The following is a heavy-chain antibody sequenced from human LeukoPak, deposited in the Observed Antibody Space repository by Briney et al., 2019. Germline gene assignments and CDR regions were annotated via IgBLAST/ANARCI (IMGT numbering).Heavy chain of an antibody. D-gene: IGHD6-13*01. Sequence: GGSLRLSCTVSGFTLGDYAVSWFRQAPGKGLEWVGFIRSKAFGETTQYAASVKGRFTISKDDSKSIAYLQMNSLKTEDTAVYHCAKAQRSSPSRSPMDVWGQGTTVTVSS. J-gene: IGHJ6*02. CDR3: AKAQRSSPSRSPMDV. V-gene: IGHV3-49*03. CDR1: GFTLGDYA. CDR2: IRSKAFGETT.